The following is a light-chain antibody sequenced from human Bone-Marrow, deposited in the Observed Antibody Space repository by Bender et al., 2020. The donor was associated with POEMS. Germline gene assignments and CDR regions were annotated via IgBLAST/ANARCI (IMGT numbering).Light chain of an antibody. V-gene: IGLV2-8*01. Sequence: QSALTQPPSASGSPGQSVTISCTGTSSDIGTFNYVSWFQQHPGTAPKLMIFEVHNRPSGVPDRFSGSKSGNTASLTVSGLQAGDEADYYCSSYARNNIFVFGGGTKLTVL. CDR1: SSDIGTFNY. J-gene: IGLJ2*01. CDR2: EVH. CDR3: SSYARNNIFV.